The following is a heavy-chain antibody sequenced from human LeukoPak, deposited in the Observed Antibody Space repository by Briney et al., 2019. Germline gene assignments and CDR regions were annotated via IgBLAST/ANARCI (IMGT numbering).Heavy chain of an antibody. CDR3: ARVGWELRSRVNNWFDP. CDR2: IYYSGST. J-gene: IGHJ5*02. Sequence: SETLSLTCTVSGGSISSSSYYWGWIRQPPGKGLEWIGSIYYSGSTYYNPSLKSRVTISVDTSKNQFSLKLSSVTAADTAVYYCARVGWELRSRVNNWFDPWGQGTLVTVSS. V-gene: IGHV4-39*07. D-gene: IGHD1-26*01. CDR1: GGSISSSSYY.